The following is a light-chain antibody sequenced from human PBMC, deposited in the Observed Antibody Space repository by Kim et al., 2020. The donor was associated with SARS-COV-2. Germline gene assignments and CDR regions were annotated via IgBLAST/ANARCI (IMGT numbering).Light chain of an antibody. V-gene: IGLV3-19*01. CDR1: RRRSYY. J-gene: IGLJ2*01. Sequence: VALGQTVRITCQGDRRRSYYATWYQQRPRQAPVLVIYGRNNRPSGIPDRFSGSSSGNTASLTISGAQAEDEADFYCQSRDSGGNVLFGGGTQLTVL. CDR2: GRN. CDR3: QSRDSGGNVL.